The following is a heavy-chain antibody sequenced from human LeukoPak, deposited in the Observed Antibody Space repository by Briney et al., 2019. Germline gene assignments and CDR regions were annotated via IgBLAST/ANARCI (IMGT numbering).Heavy chain of an antibody. J-gene: IGHJ3*02. V-gene: IGHV3-74*01. Sequence: GGSLRLSCAASGFTFSSYWMHWVRQAPGKGLVWVSRINSDGSSTYYADSVKGRFTISRDNSKNTLYLQMNSLRAEDTAVYYCARSIVVYAFDIWGQGTMVTVSS. CDR3: ARSIVVYAFDI. CDR1: GFTFSSYW. D-gene: IGHD1-26*01. CDR2: INSDGSST.